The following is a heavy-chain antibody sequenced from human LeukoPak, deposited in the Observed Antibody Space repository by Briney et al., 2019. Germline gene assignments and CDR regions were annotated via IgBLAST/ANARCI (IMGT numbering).Heavy chain of an antibody. V-gene: IGHV4-34*01. D-gene: IGHD3-22*01. Sequence: SETLSLTCAVYGGSFSGYYWSWIRQPPGKGLEWIGEINHSGSTNYNPSLKSRVTISVDTSKNQFSLKLSSVTAADTAVYYCARGRRISMIVVVMPYFDYWGQGTLVTVSS. CDR1: GGSFSGYY. CDR3: ARGRRISMIVVVMPYFDY. CDR2: INHSGST. J-gene: IGHJ4*02.